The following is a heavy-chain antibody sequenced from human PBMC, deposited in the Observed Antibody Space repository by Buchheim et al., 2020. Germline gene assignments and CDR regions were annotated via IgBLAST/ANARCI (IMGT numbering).Heavy chain of an antibody. J-gene: IGHJ4*02. CDR1: GFTFSSYG. Sequence: QVQLVESGGGVVQPGRSLRLSCAASGFTFSSYGMHWVRQAPGKGLEWVAVISYDGSNKYYADSVKGRFTISRDNSKTTLYLQMNSLSAEDTAVYYCAKDGGGYGDFDYWGQGTL. D-gene: IGHD5-12*01. CDR3: AKDGGGYGDFDY. V-gene: IGHV3-30*18. CDR2: ISYDGSNK.